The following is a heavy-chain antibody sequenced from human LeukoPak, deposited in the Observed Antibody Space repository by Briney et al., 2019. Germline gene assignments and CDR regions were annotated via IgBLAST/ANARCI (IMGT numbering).Heavy chain of an antibody. CDR1: GGSISSGSYY. D-gene: IGHD3-3*01. CDR3: ARQTIFGKARTYYYYMDV. CDR2: IYTSGST. V-gene: IGHV4-61*02. J-gene: IGHJ6*03. Sequence: PSETLSLTCTVSGGSISSGSYYWSWIRQPAGKGLEWIGRIYTSGSTNYNPSLKSRVTMSVDTSKNQFSLKLSSVTAADTAVYYCARQTIFGKARTYYYYMDVWGKGTTVTVSS.